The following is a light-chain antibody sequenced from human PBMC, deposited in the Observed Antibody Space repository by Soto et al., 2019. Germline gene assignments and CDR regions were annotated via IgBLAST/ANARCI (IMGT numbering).Light chain of an antibody. Sequence: EIVLTQSPATLSLSPGERATFSCKASQSVGTSLAWFQQKPGQAPRLLIYDASVRATGIPARFSGSGSGTDFTLTISRLQPEDMATYYCQQYENLPLTFGGGTKVE. CDR1: QSVGTS. CDR2: DAS. V-gene: IGKV3-11*01. J-gene: IGKJ4*01. CDR3: QQYENLPLT.